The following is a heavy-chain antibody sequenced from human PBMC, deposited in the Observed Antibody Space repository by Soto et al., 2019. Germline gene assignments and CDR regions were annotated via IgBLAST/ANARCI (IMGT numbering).Heavy chain of an antibody. CDR3: TSCYDSSGPPDY. J-gene: IGHJ4*02. CDR1: GYTFTSYA. D-gene: IGHD3-22*01. Sequence: ASVKVSCKASGYTFTSYAISCVRQAPGQGLEWMGGIIPIFGTANYAQKFQGRVTITADESTSTAYMELSSLRSEDTAVYFCTSCYDSSGPPDYWGQGTLVTVSS. V-gene: IGHV1-69*13. CDR2: IIPIFGTA.